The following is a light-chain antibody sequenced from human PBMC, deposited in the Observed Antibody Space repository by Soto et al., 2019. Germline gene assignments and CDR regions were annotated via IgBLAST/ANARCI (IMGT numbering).Light chain of an antibody. CDR2: EVG. Sequence: QSVLTQPASVSGSLGQSITISCTGTTRDIAGYNYISWYQQLPGKAPKLMIYEVGNRPSGVSIRFSGSKSGNTASLTISGLQAEDEADYYCSSYTRNSAYVFGTGTKVTVL. V-gene: IGLV2-14*01. CDR3: SSYTRNSAYV. J-gene: IGLJ1*01. CDR1: TRDIAGYNY.